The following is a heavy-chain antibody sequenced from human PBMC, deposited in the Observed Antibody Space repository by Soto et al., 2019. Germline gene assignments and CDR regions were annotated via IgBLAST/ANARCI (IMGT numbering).Heavy chain of an antibody. J-gene: IGHJ4*02. CDR2: VSIGGST. CDR3: AKRRGAGGHFDY. CDR1: GFTFSSYA. D-gene: IGHD2-15*01. Sequence: GGSLRLSCAASGFTFSSYAMGWVRQGPGKGLEWVAVVSIGGSTHYADSVRGRFTISRDNSKNTLSLQMNSLTAEDTAVYCWAKRRGAGGHFDYWGQGALVTVAS. V-gene: IGHV3-23*01.